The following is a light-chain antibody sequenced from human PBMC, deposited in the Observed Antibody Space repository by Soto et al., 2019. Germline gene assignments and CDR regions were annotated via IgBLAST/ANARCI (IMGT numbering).Light chain of an antibody. CDR2: EDV. CDR1: AVPKKH. Sequence: SYELTQPSSVSVSPGQTARITWSGNAVPKKHAYWYHQKSGQAPVLVIYEDVKRPSGIPERFSGSSSGAVATLTISGAQVEDEGDYYCYSTDGNGNHGVFGGGTQLTVL. J-gene: IGLJ3*02. CDR3: YSTDGNGNHGV. V-gene: IGLV3-10*01.